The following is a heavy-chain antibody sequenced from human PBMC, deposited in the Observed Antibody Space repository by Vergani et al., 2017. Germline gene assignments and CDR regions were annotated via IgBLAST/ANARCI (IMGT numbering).Heavy chain of an antibody. D-gene: IGHD3-3*01. CDR2: INHGGST. CDR1: GASLSDYY. J-gene: IGHJ4*02. V-gene: IGHV4-34*01. CDR3: AREPKESSFDFWGAWRSAY. Sequence: QVQLQQWGAGLLKPSEPLSLTCTVYGASLSDYYWKWIRQPPGKGLEWIGEINHGGSTNFNPSLNSRTTMSTDTSKNQFSLRLRSVTAADTAVCYGAREPKESSFDFWGAWRSAYWGQGILVTVSS.